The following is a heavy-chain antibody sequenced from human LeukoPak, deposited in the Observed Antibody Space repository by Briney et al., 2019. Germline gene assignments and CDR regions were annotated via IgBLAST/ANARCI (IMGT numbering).Heavy chain of an antibody. CDR2: ISSSSSYI. V-gene: IGHV3-21*01. CDR1: GFTFSSYS. Sequence: NPGGSLRLSCAASGFTFSSYSMNRVRQAPGKGLEWVSSISSSSSYIYYADSVKGRFTISRDNAKNSLYLQMNSLRAEDTAVYYCARLSAYCGGDCYPAFDIWGQGTMVTVSS. D-gene: IGHD2-21*02. CDR3: ARLSAYCGGDCYPAFDI. J-gene: IGHJ3*02.